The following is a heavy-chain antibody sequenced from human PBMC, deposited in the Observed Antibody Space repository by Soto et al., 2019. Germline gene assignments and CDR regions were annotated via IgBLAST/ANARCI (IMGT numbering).Heavy chain of an antibody. Sequence: GGSLRLSCAASGFTFSSYGMHWVRQAPGKGLEWVAVISYDGSNKYYADSVKGRFTISRDNSKNTLYLQMNSLRAEDTAVYYCAKDGEPGYSSGWYYYYYYYMDVWGKGTTVTVSS. CDR1: GFTFSSYG. D-gene: IGHD6-19*01. CDR3: AKDGEPGYSSGWYYYYYYYMDV. J-gene: IGHJ6*03. CDR2: ISYDGSNK. V-gene: IGHV3-30*18.